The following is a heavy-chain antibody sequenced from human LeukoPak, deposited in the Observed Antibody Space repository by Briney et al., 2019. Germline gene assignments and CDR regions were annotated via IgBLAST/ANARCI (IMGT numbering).Heavy chain of an antibody. CDR1: GYSFTNYW. D-gene: IGHD3-22*01. V-gene: IGHV5-51*01. CDR3: ARGDNSSGYFPNYFDY. CDR2: IYPGDSET. J-gene: IGHJ4*02. Sequence: GESLKISCMGSGYSFTNYWIGWVRQRPGKGLEWMGIIYPGDSETRYSPSFQGQVTFSADKSINTAYLQWSSLKASDTAMYYCARGDNSSGYFPNYFDYWGQGTLVPVSS.